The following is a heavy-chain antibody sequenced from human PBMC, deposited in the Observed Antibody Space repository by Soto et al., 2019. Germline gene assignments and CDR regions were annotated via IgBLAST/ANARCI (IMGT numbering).Heavy chain of an antibody. CDR2: IYYSGST. CDR3: ARGDYGDFLFPFDY. D-gene: IGHD4-17*01. Sequence: PSETLSLTCTVSGGAISSYYWSWIRQPPGKGLEWIGYIYYSGSTNYNPSLKSQVTISVDTSKNQFSLKLSSVTAADTAVYYCARGDYGDFLFPFDYWGQGTLVTVSS. V-gene: IGHV4-59*01. J-gene: IGHJ4*02. CDR1: GGAISSYY.